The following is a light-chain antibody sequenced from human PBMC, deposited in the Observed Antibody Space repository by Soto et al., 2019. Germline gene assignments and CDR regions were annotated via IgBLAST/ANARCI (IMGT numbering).Light chain of an antibody. Sequence: DIQMTQSPSTLSASVGDRVTITCRASQSISSWLAWYQQKPGKAPKLLIYKASSLESRVPSRFSSSGSGTEFTLTISSLQPDEFATYYCQQYNNYPWTFGQGTKVEIK. CDR3: QQYNNYPWT. V-gene: IGKV1-5*03. CDR1: QSISSW. J-gene: IGKJ1*01. CDR2: KAS.